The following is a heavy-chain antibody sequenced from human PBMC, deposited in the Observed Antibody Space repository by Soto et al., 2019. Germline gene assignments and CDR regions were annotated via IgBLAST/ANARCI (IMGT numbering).Heavy chain of an antibody. D-gene: IGHD5-18*01. CDR1: GFTFSSYW. J-gene: IGHJ3*02. V-gene: IGHV3-74*01. CDR3: ARDQEIQLWDTEDAFDI. Sequence: GGSLRLSCAASGFTFSSYWMHWVRQAPGKGLVWVSRINSDGSSTSYADSVKGRFTISRDNAKNTLYLQMNSLRAEDTAVYYCARDQEIQLWDTEDAFDIWGQGTMVTVSS. CDR2: INSDGSST.